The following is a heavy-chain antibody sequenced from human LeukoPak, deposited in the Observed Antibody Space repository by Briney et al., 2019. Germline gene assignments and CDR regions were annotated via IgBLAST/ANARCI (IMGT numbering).Heavy chain of an antibody. V-gene: IGHV4-59*08. D-gene: IGHD2-21*02. Sequence: SETLSLPCTGSGGSISSYYWSWIRQPPGKGLEWGGNLYYGGTISYNHSLKSRVTISVDTSKNRFSLKLSSVTAADTAVYYCARHGGDGRGTYIYYYGLDVWGQGTTVTVSS. CDR1: GGSISSYY. CDR3: ARHGGDGRGTYIYYYGLDV. CDR2: LYYGGTI. J-gene: IGHJ6*02.